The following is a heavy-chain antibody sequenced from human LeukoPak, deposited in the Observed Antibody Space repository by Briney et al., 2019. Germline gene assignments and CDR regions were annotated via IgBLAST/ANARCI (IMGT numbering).Heavy chain of an antibody. J-gene: IGHJ4*02. CDR3: ARSSFSGYYDSSGYYVFDY. CDR2: ISAYNGNT. D-gene: IGHD3-22*01. V-gene: IGHV1-18*01. CDR1: GYTFTSYG. Sequence: ASVKVSCKASGYTFTSYGISWVRQAPGQGLEWMGWISAYNGNTNYAQKFQGRVTITADESTSTAYMELSSLRSEDTAVYYCARSSFSGYYDSSGYYVFDYWGQGTLVTVSS.